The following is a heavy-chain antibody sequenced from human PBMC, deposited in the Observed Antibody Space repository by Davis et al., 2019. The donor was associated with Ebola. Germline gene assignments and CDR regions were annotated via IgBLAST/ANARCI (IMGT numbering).Heavy chain of an antibody. CDR1: GFTFTRSV. D-gene: IGHD1-26*01. J-gene: IGHJ5*02. Sequence: PGGSLRLSCAASGFTFTRSVMTWVRQAPGTWLEWVSSITNSGHTTYYADSVKGRFTISRDNSKNLLFLQMNSLRAEDTAVYYCVKPVVEATIRNWFDPWGQGTLVTVSS. CDR3: VKPVVEATIRNWFDP. V-gene: IGHV3-23*01. CDR2: ITNSGHTT.